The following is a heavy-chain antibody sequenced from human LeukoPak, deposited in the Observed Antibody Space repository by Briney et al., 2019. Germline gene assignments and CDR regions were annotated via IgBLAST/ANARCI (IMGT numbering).Heavy chain of an antibody. J-gene: IGHJ4*02. CDR2: IYPGDSDT. D-gene: IGHD5-12*01. V-gene: IGHV5-51*01. CDR1: GNRFSSNW. Sequence: GESLKISCRTSGNRFSSNWIGGVRQMPGKGLEWMGVIYPGDSDTRYSPSFQGQVTMSADKSISTAYLQWSSLKASDRALYYCGSGGYSGYEFYSWGQGTLVTVSS. CDR3: GSGGYSGYEFYS.